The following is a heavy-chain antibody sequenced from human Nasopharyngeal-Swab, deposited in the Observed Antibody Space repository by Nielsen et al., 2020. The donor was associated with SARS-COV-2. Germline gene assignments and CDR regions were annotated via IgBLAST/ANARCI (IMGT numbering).Heavy chain of an antibody. CDR2: IYHSGST. Sequence: SETLSLTCTVSGGSISSYYWSWIRQPPGKGLEWIGYIYHSGSTNYNPSLKSRVTISVDTSKNQFSLKLGSVTAADTAVYYCARSTYCGGDCQNYFDYWGQGTLVTVSS. D-gene: IGHD2-21*02. CDR3: ARSTYCGGDCQNYFDY. CDR1: GGSISSYY. V-gene: IGHV4-59*08. J-gene: IGHJ4*02.